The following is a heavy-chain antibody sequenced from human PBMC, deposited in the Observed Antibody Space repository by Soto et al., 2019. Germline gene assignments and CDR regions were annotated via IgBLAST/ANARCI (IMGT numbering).Heavy chain of an antibody. CDR1: GFTFSSSD. Sequence: EVQVVESGGGLVKPGGSLRLSCAASGFTFSSSDMNWVRQAPGKGLEWVSSIDTGTRHVYYADSVRGRFTISRDDAKNSLYLQMNSLRVEYTALYYCARRTVTTYHYFDYWGQGTLVTVSS. D-gene: IGHD4-17*01. CDR2: IDTGTRHV. CDR3: ARRTVTTYHYFDY. V-gene: IGHV3-21*01. J-gene: IGHJ4*02.